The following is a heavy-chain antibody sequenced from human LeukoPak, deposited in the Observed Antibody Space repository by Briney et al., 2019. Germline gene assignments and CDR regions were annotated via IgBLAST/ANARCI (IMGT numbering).Heavy chain of an antibody. CDR2: INTPGGST. Sequence: GGSLRLSCAASGFTFSSYAMSWVRQAPGKGLEWVSAINTPGGSTYYADSVKGRFTISRDNSKNTLYLQMNSLRAEDTAQYYCARDKSSGYYYFDYWGQGTLVTVSS. CDR1: GFTFSSYA. CDR3: ARDKSSGYYYFDY. J-gene: IGHJ4*02. V-gene: IGHV3-23*01. D-gene: IGHD3-22*01.